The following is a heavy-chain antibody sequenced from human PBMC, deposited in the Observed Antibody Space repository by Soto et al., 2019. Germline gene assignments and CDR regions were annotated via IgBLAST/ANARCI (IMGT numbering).Heavy chain of an antibody. CDR3: ARVGSSDAFDI. D-gene: IGHD6-25*01. Sequence: SETLSLTCTVSGGSISSYYWSWIRQPPVKGLEWIGYIYYSGSTNYNPSLKSRVTISVDTSKNQFSLKLSSVTAADTAVYYCARVGSSDAFDIWGQGTMVTVSS. V-gene: IGHV4-59*01. CDR1: GGSISSYY. CDR2: IYYSGST. J-gene: IGHJ3*02.